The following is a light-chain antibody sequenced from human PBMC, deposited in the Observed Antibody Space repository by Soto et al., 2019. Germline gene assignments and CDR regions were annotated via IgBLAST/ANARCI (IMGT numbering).Light chain of an antibody. V-gene: IGKV3-20*01. CDR3: QQYDISPT. J-gene: IGKJ1*01. CDR2: DAS. Sequence: EIELTQSPGTLSSSPGEGTCLXWRASQSISSSYLAWYRQIPGQPPRLLIYDASSRATGIPDRFSGSGSGTDFTLTISSLEPEDFAVYHCQQYDISPTFGQGTKVDTK. CDR1: QSISSSY.